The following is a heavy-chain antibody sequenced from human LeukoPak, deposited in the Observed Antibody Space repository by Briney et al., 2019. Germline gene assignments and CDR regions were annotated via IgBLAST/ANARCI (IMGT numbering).Heavy chain of an antibody. Sequence: ASVKVSCKASGYTFPSYGISWVRQAAGQGVEWMGWISAYNGNTNYAQKLQGRVNMTTDTSTSTAYMELRSLRSDDTAVYYCARDPPRIVVVVAATNYYGMDVWGQGTTVTVSS. J-gene: IGHJ6*02. CDR2: ISAYNGNT. CDR3: ARDPPRIVVVVAATNYYGMDV. V-gene: IGHV1-18*01. CDR1: GYTFPSYG. D-gene: IGHD2-15*01.